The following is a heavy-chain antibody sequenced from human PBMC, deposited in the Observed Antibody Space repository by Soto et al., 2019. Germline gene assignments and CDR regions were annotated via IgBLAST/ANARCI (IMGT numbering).Heavy chain of an antibody. D-gene: IGHD2-2*01. J-gene: IGHJ6*02. V-gene: IGHV4-39*01. CDR1: GGSISSSSYY. Sequence: PSETLSLTCTVSGGSISSSSYYWGWIRQPPGKGLEWIGSIYYSGSTYYNPSLKSRVTISVDTSKNQFSLKLSSVTAADTAVYYCASIYCSSTSCYSPYYYYYCMDVWGQGTTVTVSS. CDR2: IYYSGST. CDR3: ASIYCSSTSCYSPYYYYYCMDV.